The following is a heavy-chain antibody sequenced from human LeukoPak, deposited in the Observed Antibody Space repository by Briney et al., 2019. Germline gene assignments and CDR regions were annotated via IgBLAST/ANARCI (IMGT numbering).Heavy chain of an antibody. V-gene: IGHV4-59*01. Sequence: PSETLSLTCTVSGGSISSYYWSWIRQPPGKGLEWLGYIHYSGSTYYNPSLKSRVTISVDTSKNQFSLKVTSVTAADTAVYYCARDEGYYYDFWGQGTMVTVSS. CDR2: IHYSGST. J-gene: IGHJ3*01. D-gene: IGHD3-10*01. CDR3: ARDEGYYYDF. CDR1: GGSISSYY.